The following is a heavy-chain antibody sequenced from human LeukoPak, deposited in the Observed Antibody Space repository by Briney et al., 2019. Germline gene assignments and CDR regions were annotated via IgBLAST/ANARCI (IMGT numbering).Heavy chain of an antibody. D-gene: IGHD2/OR15-2a*01. CDR2: INHSGST. Sequence: SETLSLTCAVYGGSFSVYYWSWIRQPPGKGLEWIGEINHSGSTNYNPSLKSRVTISVDTSKNQFSLKLSSVTAADTAVYYCARKLLQRFDYWGQGTLVTVSS. J-gene: IGHJ4*02. CDR1: GGSFSVYY. V-gene: IGHV4-34*01. CDR3: ARKLLQRFDY.